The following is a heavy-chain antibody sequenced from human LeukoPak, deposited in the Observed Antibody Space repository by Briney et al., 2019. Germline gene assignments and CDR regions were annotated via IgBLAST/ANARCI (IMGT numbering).Heavy chain of an antibody. J-gene: IGHJ6*02. V-gene: IGHV3-53*01. Sequence: GGSLRLSCAASGFTVSSNYMSWVLQAPGKGLEWVSVIYSGGSTYYADSVKGRFTISRDNSKNTLYLQMNSLRAEDTAVYYCARDSPGTGVYGMDVWGQGTTVTVSS. CDR1: GFTVSSNY. D-gene: IGHD3-10*01. CDR2: IYSGGST. CDR3: ARDSPGTGVYGMDV.